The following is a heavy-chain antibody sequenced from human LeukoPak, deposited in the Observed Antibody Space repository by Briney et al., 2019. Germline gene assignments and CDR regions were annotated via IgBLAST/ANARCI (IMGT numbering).Heavy chain of an antibody. Sequence: PGGSLRLSCAASGFTFDDYGMSWVRQAPGKGLEWVSGINWNGGSTGYADSVKGRFTISRDNAKNSLYLQMNSLRAEDTALYYCARGGGYDLEYYYYYMDVWGKGTTVTVSS. CDR3: ARGGGYDLEYYYYYMDV. CDR1: GFTFDDYG. D-gene: IGHD5-12*01. CDR2: INWNGGST. V-gene: IGHV3-20*04. J-gene: IGHJ6*03.